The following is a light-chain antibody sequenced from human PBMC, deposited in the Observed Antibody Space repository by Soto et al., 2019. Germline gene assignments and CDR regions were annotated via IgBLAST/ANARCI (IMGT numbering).Light chain of an antibody. CDR3: QHYGTASWT. CDR2: GAS. V-gene: IGKV3-20*01. J-gene: IGKJ1*01. CDR1: QSVSSTY. Sequence: ELVLTQSPGTLSLSPGERVTLSCRASQSVSSTYLVWYQHKRGQAPRVLIYGASSRATGIPDRFSGSGSGADFTLTISRLEPEDFAVYYCQHYGTASWTFGQGTKVDIK.